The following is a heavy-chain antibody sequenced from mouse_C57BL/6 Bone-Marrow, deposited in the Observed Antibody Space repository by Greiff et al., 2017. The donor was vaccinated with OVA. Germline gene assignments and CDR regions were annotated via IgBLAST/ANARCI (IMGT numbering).Heavy chain of an antibody. CDR2: IDPETGDT. V-gene: IGHV14-4*01. Sequence: VQLKESGAELVRPGASVKLSCTASGFNIKDDYMHWVKQRPEQGLEWIGWIDPETGDTEYASKFQGKATITADTSSNTAYLQLSSLTSEDTAVYYCTFYYYGSSYLDYWGQGTTLTVSS. CDR3: TFYYYGSSYLDY. CDR1: GFNIKDDY. D-gene: IGHD1-1*01. J-gene: IGHJ2*01.